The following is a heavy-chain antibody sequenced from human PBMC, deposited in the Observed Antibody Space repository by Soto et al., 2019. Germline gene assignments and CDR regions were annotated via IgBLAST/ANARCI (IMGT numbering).Heavy chain of an antibody. CDR3: ARYSNNWFQTEGMDV. Sequence: PSETLSLTCTVSVDSITTYYWSWIRQPAGKGLEWFGRIDTSGNTNYNPSLKSRVTMSVDTSKKQFSLKLTSVTAADTAVYYCARYSNNWFQTEGMDVWGQGTTVTVSS. D-gene: IGHD6-13*01. V-gene: IGHV4-4*07. J-gene: IGHJ6*02. CDR2: IDTSGNT. CDR1: VDSITTYY.